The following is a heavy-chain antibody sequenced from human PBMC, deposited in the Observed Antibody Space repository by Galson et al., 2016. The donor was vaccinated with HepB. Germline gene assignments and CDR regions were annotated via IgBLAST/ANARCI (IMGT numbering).Heavy chain of an antibody. Sequence: ETLSLTCAVSGGSVSSSDWWTWVRQPPGKGLEWIGEIYHSGLTNYNPSLKSRVTISIETAKNQFSLHLRSVIAADTAVYYCSRAIPGYERGPYFDYWGQGTLVTVSS. CDR1: GGSVSSSDW. V-gene: IGHV4-4*02. J-gene: IGHJ4*02. D-gene: IGHD3-3*01. CDR2: IYHSGLT. CDR3: SRAIPGYERGPYFDY.